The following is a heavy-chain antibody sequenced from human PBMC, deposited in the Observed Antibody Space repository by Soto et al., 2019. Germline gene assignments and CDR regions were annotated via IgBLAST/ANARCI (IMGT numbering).Heavy chain of an antibody. CDR2: ISSSGSTI. CDR3: ARDGLATIMDY. J-gene: IGHJ4*02. Sequence: GGSLRLSCAASGFTFSSYEMNWVRQAPGKGLEWVSYISSSGSTIYYADSVKGRFTISRDNAKNSLYLQMNSLRAEDTAVYYCARDGLATIMDYWGQGTLVTVSS. V-gene: IGHV3-48*03. CDR1: GFTFSSYE. D-gene: IGHD5-12*01.